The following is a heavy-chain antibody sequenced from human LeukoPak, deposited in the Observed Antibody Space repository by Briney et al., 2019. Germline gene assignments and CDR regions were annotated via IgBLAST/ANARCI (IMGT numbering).Heavy chain of an antibody. CDR2: ISHRGST. J-gene: IGHJ6*02. D-gene: IGHD2-2*01. Sequence: SETLSLACVVYGASFSVYYWWSWIRQPPGRGLEWIGEISHRGSTKYNPSLKSRVTISLDTSKSQFSLKVNSLTAADTAVYYCARVPAVDGSYYYYYGLEFWGQGTTVTVSS. CDR1: GASFSVYY. CDR3: ARVPAVDGSYYYYYGLEF. V-gene: IGHV4-34*01.